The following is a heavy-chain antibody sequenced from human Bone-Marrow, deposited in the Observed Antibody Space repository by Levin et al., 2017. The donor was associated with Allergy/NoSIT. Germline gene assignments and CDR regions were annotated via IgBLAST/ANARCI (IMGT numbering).Heavy chain of an antibody. V-gene: IGHV3-20*04. CDR1: GFTFGDYS. CDR3: ARVLQGRSWFPIDY. CDR2: ISWNGAYI. D-gene: IGHD3-10*01. Sequence: PGGSLRLSCAASGFTFGDYSMSWVRQVPGKGLEWVSGISWNGAYIGYTDSVRGRFTISRDIAKSSLYLQMNSLRDEDTALYYCARVLQGRSWFPIDYWGQGTLVTVSS. J-gene: IGHJ4*02.